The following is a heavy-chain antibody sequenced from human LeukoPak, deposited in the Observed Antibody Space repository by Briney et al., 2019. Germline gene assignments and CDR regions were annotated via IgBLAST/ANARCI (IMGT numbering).Heavy chain of an antibody. CDR1: GGSLSSFH. CDR2: IYTSGNT. J-gene: IGHJ3*02. V-gene: IGHV4-4*07. CDR3: AREDQLLSIPDSNAFDI. Sequence: PSETLSLTCTVSGGSLSSFHWSWIRQPAGKGLEWIGLIYTSGNTNYNPSLKSRVTMSVDTSKNQFSLKLTSVTAADTAVYYCAREDQLLSIPDSNAFDIWGQGTMVTVSS. D-gene: IGHD2-2*01.